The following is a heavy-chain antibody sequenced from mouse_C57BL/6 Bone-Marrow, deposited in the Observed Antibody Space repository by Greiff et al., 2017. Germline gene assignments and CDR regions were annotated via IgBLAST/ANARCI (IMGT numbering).Heavy chain of an antibody. D-gene: IGHD1-1*01. J-gene: IGHJ2*01. CDR3: TNYYGSRYYFDY. CDR2: IDPENGDT. CDR1: GFNIKDDY. V-gene: IGHV14-4*01. Sequence: VQLQQSGAELVRPGASVKLSCTASGFNIKDDYMHWVKQRPEQGLEWIGWIDPENGDTEYASKVQGKATITADTSSNTAYLQLSSLTSEDTAVYYCTNYYGSRYYFDYWGQGTTLTVSS.